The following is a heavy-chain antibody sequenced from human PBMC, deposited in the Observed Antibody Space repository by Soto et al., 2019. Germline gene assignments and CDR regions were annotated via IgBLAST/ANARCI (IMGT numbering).Heavy chain of an antibody. J-gene: IGHJ6*02. CDR1: GFTFTSSA. V-gene: IGHV1-58*01. CDR2: IVVGSGNT. Sequence: SVKVSCKASGFTFTSSAVQWVRQARGQRLEWIGWIVVGSGNTNYAQKFQERVTITRDMSTSTAYMELSSLRSEDTAVYYCAARVVDTAINYCGMDVWGQGTTVTVSS. CDR3: AARVVDTAINYCGMDV. D-gene: IGHD5-18*01.